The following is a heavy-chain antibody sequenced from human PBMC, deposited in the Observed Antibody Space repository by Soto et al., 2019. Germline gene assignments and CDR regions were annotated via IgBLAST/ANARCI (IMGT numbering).Heavy chain of an antibody. J-gene: IGHJ4*02. CDR3: ARRYGASFDY. Sequence: SETLSLTCTVSGGSLSSYYWSWIRQPPGKGLEWIGYIYYSGSTNYNPSLKSRVTISVDTSKNQFSLKLSSVTAADTAVYYCARRYGASFDYWGQGTLVTVSS. CDR2: IYYSGST. V-gene: IGHV4-59*01. CDR1: GGSLSSYY. D-gene: IGHD4-17*01.